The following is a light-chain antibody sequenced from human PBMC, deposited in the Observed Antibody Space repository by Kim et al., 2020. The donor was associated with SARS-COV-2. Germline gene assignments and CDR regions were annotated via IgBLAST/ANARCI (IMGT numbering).Light chain of an antibody. CDR3: TSYAGSNNLDV. V-gene: IGLV2-8*01. CDR1: SSDMGAYKY. CDR2: EVN. J-gene: IGLJ1*01. Sequence: SVHISCTGTSSDMGAYKYVTWYQQHPGKAPKLMIYEVNRRPSGVPDRFSGSKSGNTASLTVSGLQAEDEAVYYCTSYAGSNNLDVFGTGTKVTVL.